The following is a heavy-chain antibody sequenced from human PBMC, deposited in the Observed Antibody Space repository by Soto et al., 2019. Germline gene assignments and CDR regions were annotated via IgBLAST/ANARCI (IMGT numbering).Heavy chain of an antibody. Sequence: QVQLVQSGAEVKKPGSSVKVSCKASGGTFSSYAISWVRQAPGQWLEWMGGIIPIFGTANYAQKFQGRVTITADKSTSTAYMELSSLRSEDTAVYYCARESSGSSRGFDAFDIWGQGTMVTVSS. CDR3: ARESSGSSRGFDAFDI. CDR2: IIPIFGTA. CDR1: GGTFSSYA. D-gene: IGHD6-6*01. J-gene: IGHJ3*02. V-gene: IGHV1-69*06.